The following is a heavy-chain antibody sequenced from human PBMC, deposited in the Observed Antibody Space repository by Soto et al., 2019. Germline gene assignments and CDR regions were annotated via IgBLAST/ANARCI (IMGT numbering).Heavy chain of an antibody. J-gene: IGHJ5*02. CDR1: GFTFSSYA. CDR3: AKGVVQRPNNWFDP. D-gene: IGHD1-1*01. V-gene: IGHV3-23*01. CDR2: ISGSGGST. Sequence: EVQLLESGGGLVQPGGSLRLSCAASGFTFSSYAMSWVRQAPGKGLEWVSAISGSGGSTYYADSVKGRFTISRDNSKNTLNMQMTSLRAEDTAVYYCAKGVVQRPNNWFDPWGQGTLVTVSS.